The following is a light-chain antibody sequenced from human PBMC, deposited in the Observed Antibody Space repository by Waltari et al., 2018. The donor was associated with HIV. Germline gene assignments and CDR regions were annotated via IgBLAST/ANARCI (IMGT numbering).Light chain of an antibody. J-gene: IGKJ4*01. CDR3: QQYVTSPLT. Sequence: VLTQSPGALSLSVGKRPTLSYRASQSLTSTYIAWYQQKPGQAPSLLIYDASTRATGIPDRFSGSGSGTDFTLTSRRLEPEDCAVYYCQQYVTSPLTLGGGTKVQ. CDR2: DAS. V-gene: IGKV3-20*01. CDR1: QSLTSTY.